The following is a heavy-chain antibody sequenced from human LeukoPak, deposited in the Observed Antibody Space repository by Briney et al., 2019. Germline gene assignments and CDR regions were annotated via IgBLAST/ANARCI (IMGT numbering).Heavy chain of an antibody. V-gene: IGHV4-38-2*01. D-gene: IGHD1-26*01. CDR1: GYSISSGYY. CDR2: IYHSGST. CDR3: ARHFVRSGGYWADY. J-gene: IGHJ4*02. Sequence: SETLSLTCAVSGYSISSGYYWGWIRPPPGKGLEWIGIIYHSGSTYYNPSLKSRVTISVDTSKNQFSLRVTSVTAADTAVYYCARHFVRSGGYWADYWGQGTLVTVSS.